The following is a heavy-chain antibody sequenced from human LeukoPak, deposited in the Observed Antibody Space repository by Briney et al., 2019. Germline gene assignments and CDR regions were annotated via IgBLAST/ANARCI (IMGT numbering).Heavy chain of an antibody. D-gene: IGHD3-22*01. CDR2: IIPICGTA. CDR1: GGTFSSYA. J-gene: IGHJ2*01. Sequence: ASVKVSCKASGGTFSSYAIRWVRQAPARGLEGMVGIIPICGTANYAQKFQGRVTITADKSTSTAYMELSSLISEDTAVYYCARHDYYDSSGQINWYFDLWGRGTLVTVSS. CDR3: ARHDYYDSSGQINWYFDL. V-gene: IGHV1-69*06.